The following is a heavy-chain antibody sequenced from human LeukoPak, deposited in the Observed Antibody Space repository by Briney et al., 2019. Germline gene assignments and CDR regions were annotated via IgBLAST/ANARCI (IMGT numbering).Heavy chain of an antibody. CDR1: GYSISSGHY. CDR3: ARGTTTVTNWFDP. D-gene: IGHD4-11*01. J-gene: IGHJ5*02. CDR2: IYHSGST. Sequence: SETLSLTCTVSGYSISSGHYWGWIRQPPGKGLEWIGSIYHSGSTYYNPSLKSRVTISVDTSKNQFSLKLSSVTAADTAVYYCARGTTTVTNWFDPWGQGTLVTVSS. V-gene: IGHV4-38-2*02.